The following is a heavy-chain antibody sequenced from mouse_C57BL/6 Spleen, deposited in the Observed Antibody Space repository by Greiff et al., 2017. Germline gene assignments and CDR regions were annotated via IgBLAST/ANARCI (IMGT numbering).Heavy chain of an antibody. CDR1: GYAFSSYW. CDR2: IYPGDGDT. V-gene: IGHV1-80*01. D-gene: IGHD2-3*01. Sequence: VMLVESGAELVKPGASVKISCKASGYAFSSYWMNWVKQRPGKGLEWIGQIYPGDGDTNYNGKFKGKATLTADKSSSTAYMQLSSLTSEDSAVYFCARGWERYFDVWGTGTTVTVSS. CDR3: ARGWERYFDV. J-gene: IGHJ1*03.